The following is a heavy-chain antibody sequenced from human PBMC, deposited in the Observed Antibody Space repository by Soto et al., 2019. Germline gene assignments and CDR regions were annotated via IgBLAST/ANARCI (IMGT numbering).Heavy chain of an antibody. Sequence: QVQLQQWGAGLLKPSETLSLTCAVYGGSFSGYYWSWIRQPPGKGLEWIGEINHSGSTNYNPSLKSRVTISVDTSKTQFSLKLSSVTAADTAVYYCARGGAREPVAGFDSFDYWGQGTLVTVSS. CDR3: ARGGAREPVAGFDSFDY. D-gene: IGHD6-19*01. J-gene: IGHJ4*02. CDR2: INHSGST. CDR1: GGSFSGYY. V-gene: IGHV4-34*01.